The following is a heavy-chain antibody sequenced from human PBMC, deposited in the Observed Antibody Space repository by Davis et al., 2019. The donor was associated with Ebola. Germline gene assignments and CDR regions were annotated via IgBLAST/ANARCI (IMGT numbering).Heavy chain of an antibody. CDR3: ARHPYYYYDGSGYSLKYYFDY. CDR2: IYYSGTT. D-gene: IGHD3-22*01. Sequence: PSETLSLTCIVSGGSISSSSYNWGWIRQPPGKGLEWIGSIYYSGTTYYNPSLKSRITISVDTSKNQFSLKLTSVTAADTAVYYCARHPYYYYDGSGYSLKYYFDYWGQGTLVTVSS. V-gene: IGHV4-39*01. J-gene: IGHJ4*02. CDR1: GGSISSSSYN.